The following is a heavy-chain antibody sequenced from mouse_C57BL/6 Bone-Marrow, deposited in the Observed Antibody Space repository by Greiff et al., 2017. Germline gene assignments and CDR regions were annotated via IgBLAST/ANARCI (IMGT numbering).Heavy chain of an antibody. Sequence: VQLQQSGPGLVKPSQSLSLTCSVTGYSITSGYYWNWIRQFPGNKLEWMGYISYDGSNNYNPSLKNRISITRDTSKNQFFLKLNSLTTEDTATYYCARGHYGFLAWFAYWGQGTLVTVSA. J-gene: IGHJ3*01. CDR3: ARGHYGFLAWFAY. V-gene: IGHV3-6*01. CDR1: GYSITSGYY. CDR2: ISYDGSN. D-gene: IGHD2-2*01.